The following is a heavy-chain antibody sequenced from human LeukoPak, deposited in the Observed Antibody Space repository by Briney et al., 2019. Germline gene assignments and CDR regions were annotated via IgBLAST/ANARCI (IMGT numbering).Heavy chain of an antibody. CDR2: INPSGDST. D-gene: IGHD2-15*01. Sequence: ASVKVSCKASGDTFTSYYMHWVRQAPGQGLEWMGIINPSGDSTSSAQTFQGRVTMTRDMSTSTVYMALSSLRTEDTAVYYCARDRVVVVAESHYYYYYMDVWGKGTTVTVSS. CDR3: ARDRVVVVAESHYYYYYMDV. J-gene: IGHJ6*03. CDR1: GDTFTSYY. V-gene: IGHV1-46*01.